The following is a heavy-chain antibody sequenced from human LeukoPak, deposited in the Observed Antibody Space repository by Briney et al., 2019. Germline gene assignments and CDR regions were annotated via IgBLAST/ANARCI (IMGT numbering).Heavy chain of an antibody. D-gene: IGHD3-22*01. CDR2: IIPIFGTA. J-gene: IGHJ4*02. CDR1: GGTFSSYA. CDR3: AVPRDYYDSSGYFFDY. V-gene: IGHV1-69*05. Sequence: ASVKVSCKASGGTFSSYAISWVRQAPGQGLEWMGRIIPIFGTANYAQKFQGRVTITTDESTSTAYMELSSLRSEDTAVYYCAVPRDYYDSSGYFFDYWGQETLVTVSS.